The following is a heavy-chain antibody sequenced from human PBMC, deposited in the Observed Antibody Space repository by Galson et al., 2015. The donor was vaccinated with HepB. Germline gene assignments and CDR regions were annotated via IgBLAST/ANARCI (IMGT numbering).Heavy chain of an antibody. D-gene: IGHD7-27*01. CDR3: AKTGDSDPGDVFAI. CDR2: ISGSGIST. Sequence: SLRLSCAASGFTFNRYAMNWVRQAPGKGLEWVSGISGSGISTYYAESVKGRVTISGDNSKNTLYLQMNSLRAEDTAVDYCAKTGDSDPGDVFAIWGQATMVTVSS. J-gene: IGHJ3*02. V-gene: IGHV3-23*01. CDR1: GFTFNRYA.